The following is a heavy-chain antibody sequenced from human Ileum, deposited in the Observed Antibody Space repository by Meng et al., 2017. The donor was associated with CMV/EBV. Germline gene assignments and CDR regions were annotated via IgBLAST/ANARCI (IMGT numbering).Heavy chain of an antibody. D-gene: IGHD1-26*01. CDR1: GFTFSDYW. Sequence: VASGFTFSDYWVHWVRQAPGKGLVWVSRINRDGSTTDYADSVKGRFSISRGNAKNTLYLQMNSLRAEDTAVYYCARAAPSGSYDFWGQGTLVTVSS. CDR3: ARAAPSGSYDF. J-gene: IGHJ4*02. V-gene: IGHV3-74*01. CDR2: INRDGSTT.